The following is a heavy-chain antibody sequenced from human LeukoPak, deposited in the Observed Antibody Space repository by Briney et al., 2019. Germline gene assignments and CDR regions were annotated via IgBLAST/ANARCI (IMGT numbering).Heavy chain of an antibody. CDR3: ARQYYYDSSGYYGVDY. V-gene: IGHV2-70*04. CDR1: GFSLSTSGMR. D-gene: IGHD3-22*01. J-gene: IGHJ4*02. Sequence: SGPTLLHPTRTLTLTCTFSGFSLSTSGMREGWIRQPPGKALEWLSLNDWDDDKFYSTSLKTMLTISKDTSKNQVVLTMTNMDPVDTATYYCARQYYYDSSGYYGVDYWGQGTLVTVSS. CDR2: NDWDDDK.